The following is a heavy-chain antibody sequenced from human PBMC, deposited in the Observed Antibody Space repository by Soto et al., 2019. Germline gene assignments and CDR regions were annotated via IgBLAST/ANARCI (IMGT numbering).Heavy chain of an antibody. D-gene: IGHD2-15*01. CDR3: AKYIVVRSMYYFDY. CDR1: GFTFSSYA. J-gene: IGHJ4*02. V-gene: IGHV3-23*01. CDR2: ISGSGGST. Sequence: EVQLLESGGGLVQPGGSLRLSCAASGFTFSSYAMSWVRQAPGKGLEWVAAISGSGGSTYYADSVKGRFTISRDNSKNQLYLQMNSLRAEDTAVYYCAKYIVVRSMYYFDYWGQGTLVNVSS.